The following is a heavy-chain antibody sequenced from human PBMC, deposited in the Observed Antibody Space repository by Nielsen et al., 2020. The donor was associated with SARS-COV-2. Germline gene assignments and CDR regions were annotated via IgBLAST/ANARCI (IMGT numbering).Heavy chain of an antibody. CDR1: EDTFSDYY. CDR2: INPRTGSR. D-gene: IGHD3-10*01. V-gene: IGHV1-46*01. J-gene: IGHJ6*02. Sequence: ASVKVSCKASEDTFSDYYLHWVRQAPGQGLEWMGIINPRTGSRTYAQNFQARISMTRDMSTSTAYMELSGLRSEDTALYYCASDPGFGESPTPGYYYYGMDVWGQGTTVTVSS. CDR3: ASDPGFGESPTPGYYYYGMDV.